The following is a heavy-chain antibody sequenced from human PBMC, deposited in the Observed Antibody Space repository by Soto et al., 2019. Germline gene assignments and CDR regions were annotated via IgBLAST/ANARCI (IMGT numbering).Heavy chain of an antibody. CDR2: IIPIFGTA. J-gene: IGHJ3*02. V-gene: IGHV1-69*01. CDR1: VGTFSSYA. Sequence: QVQLVQSRAEVKKPGSSVKVSCKASVGTFSSYAISLVRQAPGHGLEWVGGIIPIFGTANYAQKFQGRVPITADECTSTAYMELSSLRSEDTAVYYCARVRGRGVAVASSHRDAFDIWVQGTMVTVSS. D-gene: IGHD6-19*01. CDR3: ARVRGRGVAVASSHRDAFDI.